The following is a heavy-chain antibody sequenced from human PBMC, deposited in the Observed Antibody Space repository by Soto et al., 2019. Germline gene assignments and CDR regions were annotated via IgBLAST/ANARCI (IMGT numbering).Heavy chain of an antibody. D-gene: IGHD3-22*01. CDR1: GITISNYP. J-gene: IGHJ4*02. V-gene: IGHV3-23*01. CDR3: VIDDGGYPSTAPH. Sequence: EVQLLESGGGLVQPGGSLRLSCAASGITISNYPMSWVRQAPGKGLDWVSGISGSGDRTYYADSAKGRFTISKDISRNSLSLQLDSLGVEDTAVYFCVIDDGGYPSTAPHWGQGTLGTVSS. CDR2: ISGSGDRT.